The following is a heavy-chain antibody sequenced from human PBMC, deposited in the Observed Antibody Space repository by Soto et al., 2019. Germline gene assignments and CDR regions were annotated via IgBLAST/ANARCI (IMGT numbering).Heavy chain of an antibody. D-gene: IGHD6-6*01. CDR1: GGSISGYY. J-gene: IGHJ4*02. V-gene: IGHV4-59*08. CDR2: IYNIGST. Sequence: SETMSLTCTVSGGSISGYYWSWLRQPPGKGLQWIGYIYNIGSTNYNPSLRSRVTMSIDTSQEQFSPKLSSVTATDTAVYYCALGPSDLWGQGTLVTVSS. CDR3: ALGPSDL.